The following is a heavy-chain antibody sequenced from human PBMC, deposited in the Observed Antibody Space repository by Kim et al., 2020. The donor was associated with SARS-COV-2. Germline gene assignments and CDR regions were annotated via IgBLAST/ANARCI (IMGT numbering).Heavy chain of an antibody. J-gene: IGHJ4*02. Sequence: GGSLRLSCAASGFTISSYALSWVRQAQGKGPEWVSTICDGGGRTHYVDSVKGRFTISRDNSKSTLWLEMNSLRADDTAVYYCAKGRRTSCGDQLGYWGQGALVTVSS. CDR1: GFTISSYA. D-gene: IGHD2-2*01. V-gene: IGHV3-23*01. CDR3: AKGRRTSCGDQLGY. CDR2: ICDGGGRT.